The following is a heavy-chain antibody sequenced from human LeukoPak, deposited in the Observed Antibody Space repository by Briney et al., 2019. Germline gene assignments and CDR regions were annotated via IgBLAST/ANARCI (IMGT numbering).Heavy chain of an antibody. CDR2: IYYSGST. V-gene: IGHV4-59*01. J-gene: IGHJ4*02. Sequence: LEWIGYIYYSGSTNYNPSLKSRVTISVDTSKNQFSLKLSSVTAADTAVYYCARDGYRGIDYWGQGTLVTVSS. CDR3: ARDGYRGIDY. D-gene: IGHD5-12*01.